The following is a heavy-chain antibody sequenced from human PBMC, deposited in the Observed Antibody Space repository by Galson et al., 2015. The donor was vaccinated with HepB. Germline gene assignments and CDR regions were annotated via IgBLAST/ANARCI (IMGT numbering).Heavy chain of an antibody. V-gene: IGHV1-69*13. Sequence: SVKVSCKASGGTFSSYAISWVRQAPGQGLEWMGGIIPIFGTANYAQKFQGRVTITADESTSTAYMELSSLRSEDTAVYYCARDRITMTEEGEGWFDYWGQGTLVTVSS. J-gene: IGHJ4*02. D-gene: IGHD3-22*01. CDR3: ARDRITMTEEGEGWFDY. CDR1: GGTFSSYA. CDR2: IIPIFGTA.